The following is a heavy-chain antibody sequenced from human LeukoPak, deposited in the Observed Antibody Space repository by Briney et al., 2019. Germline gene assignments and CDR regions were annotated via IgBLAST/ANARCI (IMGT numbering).Heavy chain of an antibody. Sequence: GGSLRLSCAASGXTVSNSFITWVRQAPGRGLEWVSVIYSGGDTHYADSVKGRFTISRDNFKNTLYLQMNSLRAEDTAVYYCARGLAWFDPWGQGTLVTVSS. CDR1: GXTVSNSF. J-gene: IGHJ5*02. CDR2: IYSGGDT. CDR3: ARGLAWFDP. V-gene: IGHV3-66*01.